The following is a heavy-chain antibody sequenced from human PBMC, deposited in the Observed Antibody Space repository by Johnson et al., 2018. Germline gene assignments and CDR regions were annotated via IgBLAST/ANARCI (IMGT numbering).Heavy chain of an antibody. V-gene: IGHV3-33*01. D-gene: IGHD1-26*01. CDR3: GRDECGRYDY. CDR2: IWYDGSNK. J-gene: IGHJ4*02. Sequence: VQLVESGGGVVQPGRSLRLSCAASGFTFSSYGMHWVRQAPGKGLEWVAVIWYDGSNKYYADSVKGRFTISRDNAKNTLYVQMNSRRAEDTAGYYCGRDECGRYDYWGQGTLVTVSS. CDR1: GFTFSSYG.